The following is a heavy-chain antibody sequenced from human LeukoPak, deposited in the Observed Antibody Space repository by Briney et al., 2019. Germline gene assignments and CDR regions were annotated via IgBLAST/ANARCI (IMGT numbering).Heavy chain of an antibody. CDR1: GSTFDDYA. CDR2: ISWNSGSI. CDR3: AKDSSSWYGVLYYYYGMDV. D-gene: IGHD6-13*01. Sequence: GGSLRLSCAASGSTFDDYAMHWVRQAPGKGLEWVSGISWNSGSIGYADSVKGRFTISRDNAKNSLYLQMNSLRAEDTALYYCAKDSSSWYGVLYYYYGMDVWGQGTKVTASS. J-gene: IGHJ6*02. V-gene: IGHV3-9*01.